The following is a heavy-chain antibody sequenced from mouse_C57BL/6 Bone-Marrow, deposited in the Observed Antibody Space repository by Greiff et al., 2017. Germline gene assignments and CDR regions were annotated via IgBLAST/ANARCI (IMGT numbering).Heavy chain of an antibody. D-gene: IGHD1-1*01. CDR1: GYTFTSYG. V-gene: IGHV1-81*01. CDR3: ARSDYGAWFAY. CDR2: IYPRSGNT. Sequence: QVTLKVSGAELARPGASVKLSCKASGYTFTSYGISWVKQRTGQGLEWIGEIYPRSGNTYYNEKFKGKATLTADKSSSTAYMELRSLTSEDSAVYFCARSDYGAWFAYWGQGTLVTVSA. J-gene: IGHJ3*01.